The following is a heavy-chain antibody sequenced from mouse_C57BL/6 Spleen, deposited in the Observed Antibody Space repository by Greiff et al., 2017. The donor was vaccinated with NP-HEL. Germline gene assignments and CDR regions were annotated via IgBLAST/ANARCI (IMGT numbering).Heavy chain of an antibody. CDR2: IRNKATGYTT. D-gene: IGHD2-4*01. CDR1: GFTFTDYY. Sequence: EVKLMESGGGLVQPGGSLSLSCAASGFTFTDYYMSWVRQPPGKALEWLGFIRNKATGYTTEYSASVKGRFTISRDNSQSILYLQMNALRAEDSATYYCASGDYDWFAYWGQGTLVTVSA. V-gene: IGHV7-3*01. J-gene: IGHJ3*01. CDR3: ASGDYDWFAY.